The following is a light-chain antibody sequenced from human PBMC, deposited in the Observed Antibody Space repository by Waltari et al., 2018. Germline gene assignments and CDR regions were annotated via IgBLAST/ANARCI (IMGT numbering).Light chain of an antibody. Sequence: EIVLTQSPATLSLSPGERATLSCRASQSVRTYLAWYQQKPGQAPRLLIDDAATRATAIPARFRGSGSGTDFTLTISSLEPEDFAVYYCQLRSKWLRTFGQGTKVEV. CDR2: DAA. CDR3: QLRSKWLRT. CDR1: QSVRTY. J-gene: IGKJ1*01. V-gene: IGKV3-11*01.